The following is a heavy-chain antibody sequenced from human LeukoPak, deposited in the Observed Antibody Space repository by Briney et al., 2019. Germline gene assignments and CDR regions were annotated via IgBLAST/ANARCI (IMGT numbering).Heavy chain of an antibody. D-gene: IGHD2-8*02. CDR2: TYTSGSA. CDR1: GGSTSIYY. J-gene: IGHJ6*03. Sequence: PESLSLTCTVSGGSTSIYYWSWVWPPAGRGREWVGRTYTSGSAGYHPPPKSRVTMSVDTSKNQFSLKLSSVPDADTAVYYCARDRAALTTDIVLNYYMDVWGKGTTVTVSS. CDR3: ARDRAALTTDIVLNYYMDV. V-gene: IGHV4-4*07.